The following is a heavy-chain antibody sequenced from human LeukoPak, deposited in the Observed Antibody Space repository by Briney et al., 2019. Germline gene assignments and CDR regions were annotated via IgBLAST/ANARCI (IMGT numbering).Heavy chain of an antibody. CDR3: ARGTTVTTSYYYYGMDV. CDR2: IIPIFGTA. D-gene: IGHD4-17*01. CDR1: GGTFSSYA. V-gene: IGHV1-69*13. J-gene: IGHJ6*02. Sequence: SVKVSCKASGGTFSSYAISWVRQAPGQGLEWMGGIIPIFGTANYAQKSQGRVTITADESTSTAYMELSSLRSEDTAVYYCARGTTVTTSYYYYGMDVWGQGTTVTVSS.